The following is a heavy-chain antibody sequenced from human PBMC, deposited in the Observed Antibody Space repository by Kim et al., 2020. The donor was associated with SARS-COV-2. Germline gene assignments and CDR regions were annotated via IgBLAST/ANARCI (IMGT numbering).Heavy chain of an antibody. CDR3: ARGASSSWLYYFDY. J-gene: IGHJ4*02. D-gene: IGHD6-13*01. V-gene: IGHV6-1*01. Sequence: AVSVKSRITINPDTSKNQFSLQLNSVTPEDTAVYYCARGASSSWLYYFDYWGQGTLVTVSS.